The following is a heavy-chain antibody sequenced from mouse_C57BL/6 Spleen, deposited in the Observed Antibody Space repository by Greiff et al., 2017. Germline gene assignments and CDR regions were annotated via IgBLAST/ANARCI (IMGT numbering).Heavy chain of an antibody. J-gene: IGHJ2*01. Sequence: EVKLVESGGGLVKPGGSLKLSCAASGFTFSSYAMSWVRQTPEKRLEWVATISDGGSYTYYPDNVKGRFTISRDNAKNNLYLQMSHLKSEDTAMYYCARDGSGYSYFDYWGQGTTLTVSS. CDR1: GFTFSSYA. CDR3: ARDGSGYSYFDY. V-gene: IGHV5-4*03. D-gene: IGHD3-2*02. CDR2: ISDGGSYT.